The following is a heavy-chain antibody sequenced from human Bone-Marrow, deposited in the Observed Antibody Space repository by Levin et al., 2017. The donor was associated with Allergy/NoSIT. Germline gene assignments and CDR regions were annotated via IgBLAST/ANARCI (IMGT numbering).Heavy chain of an antibody. CDR1: GFNFGAYY. CDR3: VRFDFWTIYRY. V-gene: IGHV3-11*04. J-gene: IGHJ4*02. CDR2: ISSGVLTT. D-gene: IGHD3/OR15-3a*01. Sequence: GESLKISCAASGFNFGAYYMSWIRQAPGKGLEWIASISSGVLTTYYRESVRGRFTITRDNGKESAYLQMNSLRAEDTAVYYCVRFDFWTIYRYWGQGTLVTVSS.